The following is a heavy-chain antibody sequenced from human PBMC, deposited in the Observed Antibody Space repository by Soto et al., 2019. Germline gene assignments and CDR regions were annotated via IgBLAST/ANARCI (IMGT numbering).Heavy chain of an antibody. CDR3: AKTLYVDIVATGF. CDR2: MFYGGST. V-gene: IGHV4-39*01. J-gene: IGHJ4*02. Sequence: QLQLQESGPGLVKPSETLSLTCTVSGGSISSSSYHWGWIRQPPGKGLEWIGSMFYGGSTYYKPSLKSRLNISVDTSKSQFSLKLSSVTAADTAVYYCAKTLYVDIVATGFWGQGTLVTVSS. D-gene: IGHD5-12*01. CDR1: GGSISSSSYH.